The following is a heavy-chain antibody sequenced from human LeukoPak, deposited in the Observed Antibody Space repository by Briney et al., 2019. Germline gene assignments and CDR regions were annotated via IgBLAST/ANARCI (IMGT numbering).Heavy chain of an antibody. CDR1: GYSISSGYY. Sequence: SETLSLTCAVSGYSISSGYYWGWIRQPPGKGLEWIGSIYHSGSTYYNPSPKSRVTISVDTSKNQFSLKLSSVTAADTAVYYCARERGYSYGYDDYWGQGTLVTVSS. J-gene: IGHJ4*02. V-gene: IGHV4-38-2*02. CDR2: IYHSGST. CDR3: ARERGYSYGYDDY. D-gene: IGHD5-18*01.